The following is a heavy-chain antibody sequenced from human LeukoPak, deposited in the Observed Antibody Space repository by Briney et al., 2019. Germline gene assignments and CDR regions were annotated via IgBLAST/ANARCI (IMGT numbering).Heavy chain of an antibody. CDR2: INPNSGGT. J-gene: IGHJ4*02. V-gene: IGHV1-2*02. Sequence: ASVKVSCKASGYTFTGYYMHWVRQAPGQGLEWMGWINPNSGGTNYAQKFQGRVTMTRDTSISTAYMELSRLRSDDTAVYYCAREGGSTYYYDSSGLDYWGQGTLVTVSS. D-gene: IGHD3-22*01. CDR3: AREGGSTYYYDSSGLDY. CDR1: GYTFTGYY.